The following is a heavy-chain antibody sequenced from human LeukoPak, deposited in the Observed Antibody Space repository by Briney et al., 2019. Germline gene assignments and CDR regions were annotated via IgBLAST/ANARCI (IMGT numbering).Heavy chain of an antibody. CDR2: ISSSGNTI. CDR1: GFTFSSYE. CDR3: AKDYYDGSGYSLNDAFDI. D-gene: IGHD3-22*01. Sequence: GGSLRLSCAASGFTFSSYEMNWVRQAPGKGLEWVSYISSSGNTIYYADSVKGRFSISRDNAKNSLYLQMNSLRAEDTAVYYCAKDYYDGSGYSLNDAFDIWGQGTMVTVSS. J-gene: IGHJ3*02. V-gene: IGHV3-48*03.